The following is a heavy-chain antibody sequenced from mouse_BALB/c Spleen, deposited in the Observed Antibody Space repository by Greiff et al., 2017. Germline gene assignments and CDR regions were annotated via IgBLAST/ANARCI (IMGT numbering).Heavy chain of an antibody. D-gene: IGHD1-1*01. CDR3: ARGSSYWYFDV. V-gene: IGHV1S29*02. J-gene: IGHJ1*01. CDR1: GYTFTDYN. CDR2: IYPYNGGT. Sequence: EVQLQESGPELVKPGASVKISCKASGYTFTDYNMHWVKQSHGKSLEWIGYIYPYNGGTGYNQKFKSKATLTVDNSSSTAYMELRSLTSEDSAVYYCARGSSYWYFDVWGAGTTVTVSS.